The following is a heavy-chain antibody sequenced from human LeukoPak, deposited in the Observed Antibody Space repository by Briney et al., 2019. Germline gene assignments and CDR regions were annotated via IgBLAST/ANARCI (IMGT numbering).Heavy chain of an antibody. D-gene: IGHD4-17*01. CDR3: ARDLIRGLNTVTHYYYYMDV. V-gene: IGHV1-2*02. CDR1: GYTFTGYY. Sequence: ASVKVSCKASGYTFTGYYMHWVRQAPGQGLEWMGWINPNSGGTNYAQKFQGRVTMTRDTSISTAYMELSRLRSDDTAVYYCARDLIRGLNTVTHYYYYMDVWGKGPTVTVSS. J-gene: IGHJ6*03. CDR2: INPNSGGT.